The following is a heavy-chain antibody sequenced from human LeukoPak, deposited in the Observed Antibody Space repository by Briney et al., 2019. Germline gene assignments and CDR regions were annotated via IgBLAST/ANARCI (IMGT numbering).Heavy chain of an antibody. D-gene: IGHD1-7*01. Sequence: ASVKVSCKASGYTFTGYYMHWVRQAPGQGLEWMGWINPNSADTSYAQKFRGRVIMTRDTSINTAYVVLSGLKSDDTAVYYCARPLTGTSWYDYWGQGTLVTVSS. J-gene: IGHJ4*02. CDR3: ARPLTGTSWYDY. CDR2: INPNSADT. V-gene: IGHV1-2*02. CDR1: GYTFTGYY.